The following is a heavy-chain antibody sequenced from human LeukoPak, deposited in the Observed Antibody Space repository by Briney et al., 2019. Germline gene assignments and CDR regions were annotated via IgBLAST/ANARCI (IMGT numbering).Heavy chain of an antibody. V-gene: IGHV3-66*01. Sequence: GGSLRLSCAASGFTVSSNYMSWVRQTPGKGLEWVSVIYSGGSTYYADSVKGRFTISRDNAKNSLYLQMNSLRAEDTAVYYCATLYGDYGYFDLWGRGTLVTVSS. CDR3: ATLYGDYGYFDL. J-gene: IGHJ2*01. CDR1: GFTVSSNY. CDR2: IYSGGST. D-gene: IGHD4-17*01.